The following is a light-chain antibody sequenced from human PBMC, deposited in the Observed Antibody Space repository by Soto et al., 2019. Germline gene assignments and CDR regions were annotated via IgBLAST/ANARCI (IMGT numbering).Light chain of an antibody. J-gene: IGKJ1*01. CDR2: STS. CDR3: QQYGRSQT. V-gene: IGKV3-20*01. CDR1: QRVSSDS. Sequence: EIVLTQSPDTLSLSPGERATLSCRASQRVSSDSLAWYQQQPGQAPRLLIYSTSNRATGITDRFSGSGSGTDFTLTIRRLEPEDFALYYCQQYGRSQTFGQGTKVDIK.